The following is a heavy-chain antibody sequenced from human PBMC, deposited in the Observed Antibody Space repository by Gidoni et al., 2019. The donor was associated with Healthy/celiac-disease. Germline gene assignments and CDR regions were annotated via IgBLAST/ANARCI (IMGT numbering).Heavy chain of an antibody. Sequence: QVQLQESGPGLGKPSETRSLTCTVSGYSISSGYYWGWIRQPPGKGLGWIGSIYHSGSTYYNPSLKSRVTISVDTSKNQFSLKLSSVTAADTAVYYCARAYGSGSYYIYFDYWGQGTLVTVSS. J-gene: IGHJ4*02. CDR2: IYHSGST. CDR3: ARAYGSGSYYIYFDY. CDR1: GYSISSGYY. V-gene: IGHV4-38-2*02. D-gene: IGHD3-10*01.